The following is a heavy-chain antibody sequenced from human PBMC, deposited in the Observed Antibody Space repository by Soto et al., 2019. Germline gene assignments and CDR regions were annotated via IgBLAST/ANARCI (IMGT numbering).Heavy chain of an antibody. CDR3: ARDSGWYSMRSKSQGLTHFDY. V-gene: IGHV1-18*01. D-gene: IGHD6-19*01. CDR2: ISAYNGNT. J-gene: IGHJ4*02. CDR1: GYTFTSYG. Sequence: QVQLVQSGAEVKKPGASVKVSCKASGYTFTSYGISWVRQAPGQGLEWRGWISAYNGNTNYAQKLQGRVTMTTDTSTSAVYMELSSRRSDDTAVYYCARDSGWYSMRSKSQGLTHFDYWGQGTLVTVS.